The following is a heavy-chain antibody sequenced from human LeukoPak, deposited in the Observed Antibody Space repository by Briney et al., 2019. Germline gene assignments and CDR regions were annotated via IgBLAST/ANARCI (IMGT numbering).Heavy chain of an antibody. CDR3: AKDDYYYYGMDV. V-gene: IGHV3-21*04. CDR1: RFTFSSFT. J-gene: IGHJ6*02. Sequence: GGSLRLSCAAARFTFSSFTMHWVRQAPGKGLEWVSSISSGSTYKDYADSVKGRFNISRDNAKHSLYLQMNSLRAEDTAVYYCAKDDYYYYGMDVWGQGTTVTVSS. CDR2: ISSGSTYK.